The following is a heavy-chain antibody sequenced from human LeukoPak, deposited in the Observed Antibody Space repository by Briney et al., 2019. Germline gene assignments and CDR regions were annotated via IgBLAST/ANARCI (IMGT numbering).Heavy chain of an antibody. Sequence: GGSLRLSCAASGFTFSSYAMHWVRQAPGKGLEWVAVISYDGSNKYYADSVKGRFTISRDNSKNTLYLQMNSPRAEDTAVYYCARSGYSSSFGAPLDYWGQGTLVTVSS. CDR3: ARSGYSSSFGAPLDY. CDR2: ISYDGSNK. J-gene: IGHJ4*02. CDR1: GFTFSSYA. D-gene: IGHD6-13*01. V-gene: IGHV3-30-3*01.